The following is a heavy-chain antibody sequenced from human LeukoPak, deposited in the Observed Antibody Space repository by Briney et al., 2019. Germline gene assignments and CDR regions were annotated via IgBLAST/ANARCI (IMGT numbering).Heavy chain of an antibody. Sequence: GGSLRLSCAASGFTFHHYAIHWVRQVPGKGLEWVSGISWNSANIGYADSVKGRFTISRGNAKNSVYLQMNSLRPEDTALYYCAKDKAPLYSGYDWDLDFWGQGTLVTVSS. CDR1: GFTFHHYA. V-gene: IGHV3-9*01. D-gene: IGHD5-12*01. J-gene: IGHJ4*02. CDR3: AKDKAPLYSGYDWDLDF. CDR2: ISWNSANI.